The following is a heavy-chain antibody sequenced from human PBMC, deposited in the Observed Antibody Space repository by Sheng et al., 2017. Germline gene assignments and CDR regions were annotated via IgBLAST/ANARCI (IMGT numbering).Heavy chain of an antibody. CDR3: AKGGIAVADYGMDV. CDR2: ISWNSGSI. D-gene: IGHD6-19*01. Sequence: EVQLVESGGGLVQPGRSLRLSCAASGFTFDDYAMHWVRQAPGKGLEWVSGISWNSGSIGYADSVKGRFTISRDNAKNSLYLQMNSLRAEDTALYYCAKGGIAVADYGMDVWGQGTTVTVSS. CDR1: GFTFDDYA. V-gene: IGHV3-9*01. J-gene: IGHJ6*02.